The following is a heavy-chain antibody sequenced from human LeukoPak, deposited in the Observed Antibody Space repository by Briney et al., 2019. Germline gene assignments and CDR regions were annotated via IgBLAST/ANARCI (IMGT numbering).Heavy chain of an antibody. CDR1: GFIFSNYA. Sequence: SGGSLRLSCAASGFIFSNYAMYWVRQAPGKGLERVSAISGRSDNTYYADSVKGRFTLSRDSSKNTLYLQMNSLRADDTAVYYCAKWGDYDVLTGYYVSDFWGQGTLVTVSS. D-gene: IGHD3-9*01. CDR3: AKWGDYDVLTGYYVSDF. CDR2: ISGRSDNT. V-gene: IGHV3-23*01. J-gene: IGHJ4*02.